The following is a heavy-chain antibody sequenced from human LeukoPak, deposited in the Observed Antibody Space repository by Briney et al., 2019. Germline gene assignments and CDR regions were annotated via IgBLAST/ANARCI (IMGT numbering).Heavy chain of an antibody. J-gene: IGHJ4*02. D-gene: IGHD3-3*01. Sequence: SGTLSLTCCVSGGYLSSSSYYWGWIRQPPGKGLEWIGSIYYSGSTYYNPSLKSRVTISVDTSKNQFSLKLSSVTAADTAVYYCARSLPYDFWSGTGYYFDYWGQGTLVTVSS. V-gene: IGHV4-39*01. CDR2: IYYSGST. CDR3: ARSLPYDFWSGTGYYFDY. CDR1: GGYLSSSSYY.